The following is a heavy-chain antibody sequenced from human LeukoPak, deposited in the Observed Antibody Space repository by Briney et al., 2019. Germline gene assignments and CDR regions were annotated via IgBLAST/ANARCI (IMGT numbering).Heavy chain of an antibody. D-gene: IGHD4-17*01. CDR2: ISGSGGST. CDR3: AKIDYGDCANY. Sequence: HSGGSLRLSCAASGFTFSSYAMSWVRQAPGKGLEWVSAISGSGGSTYYADSVKGRFTISRDNSKNTLYLQMNSLRAEDTAVYYCAKIDYGDCANYWGQGTLVTVSS. J-gene: IGHJ4*02. CDR1: GFTFSSYA. V-gene: IGHV3-23*01.